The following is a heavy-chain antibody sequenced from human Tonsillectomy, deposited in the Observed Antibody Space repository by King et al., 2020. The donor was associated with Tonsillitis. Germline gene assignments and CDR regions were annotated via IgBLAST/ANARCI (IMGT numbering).Heavy chain of an antibody. V-gene: IGHV3-21*01. D-gene: IGHD4-17*01. CDR3: ARGTTTVTPLYYFDY. Sequence: VQLVESGGGLVNPGGSLRLSCAASGFTFSSYNMNWVRQAPGKGLEWVSSISSSSTYINYADSMKGRFTISGDNAKNSLYLQMNSLRAEDTAVYYCARGTTTVTPLYYFDYWGQGTLVTVSS. J-gene: IGHJ4*02. CDR1: GFTFSSYN. CDR2: ISSSSTYI.